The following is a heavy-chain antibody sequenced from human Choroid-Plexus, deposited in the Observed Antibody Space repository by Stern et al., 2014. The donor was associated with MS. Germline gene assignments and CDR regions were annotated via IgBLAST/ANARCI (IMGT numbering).Heavy chain of an antibody. CDR3: ARGGRMASMFF. CDR1: GGSMPDYY. CDR2: VYHTGST. V-gene: IGHV4-59*01. Sequence: AQLVESGPGLVRPSETLSLTCNVSGGSMPDYYWSGIRQPPGKGLEWFGSVYHTGSTSSTPSLKSGVTITIASSKSQFALKVNSVTTADTAVYYCARGGRMASMFFWGQGTLVTVSS. J-gene: IGHJ4*02. D-gene: IGHD5-24*01.